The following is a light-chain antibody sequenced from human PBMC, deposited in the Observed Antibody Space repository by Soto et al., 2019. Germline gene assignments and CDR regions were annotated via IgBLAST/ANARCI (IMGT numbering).Light chain of an antibody. CDR3: CSYAGSSTWV. J-gene: IGLJ3*02. CDR1: SSDVGGYNY. CDR2: DVT. V-gene: IGLV2-14*03. Sequence: QSALTQPASVSGSPGQSITISCTGTSSDVGGYNYVSWYQQHPGKVPKLIIYDVTVRPSGVSTRFSGSKSGTTASLTISGLQAEDEADYFCCSYAGSSTWVFGGGTKLTVL.